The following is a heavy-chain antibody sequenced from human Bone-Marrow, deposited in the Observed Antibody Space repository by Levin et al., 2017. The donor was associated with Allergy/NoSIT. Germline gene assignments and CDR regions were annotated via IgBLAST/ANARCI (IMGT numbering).Heavy chain of an antibody. J-gene: IGHJ6*02. D-gene: IGHD3-22*01. CDR3: TRDPNYYDTSGYLSYYYYYGMDV. V-gene: IGHV3-49*03. CDR2: IRTKGYGGTT. CDR1: GFTFGDHA. Sequence: GGSLRLSCTASGFTFGDHAMSWFRQAPGKGLEWVGFIRTKGYGGTTEYAASVKGRFTISRDDSKSIAYLQMNSLKTEDTAVYYCTRDPNYYDTSGYLSYYYYYGMDVWGQGTTVTVSS.